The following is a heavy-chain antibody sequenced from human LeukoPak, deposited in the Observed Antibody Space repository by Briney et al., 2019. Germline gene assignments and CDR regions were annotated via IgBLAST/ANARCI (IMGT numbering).Heavy chain of an antibody. Sequence: GGSLRLSCAASGFTFSSYAMSWVRQAPGKGLEWVSTISGSRGNTYYADSVKGRFTISRDNSNNTLFLQMNSLRAEETAVYYCAKAPAISANYYFDYWGQGTLVTVSS. J-gene: IGHJ4*02. CDR3: AKAPAISANYYFDY. CDR2: ISGSRGNT. CDR1: GFTFSSYA. D-gene: IGHD5-12*01. V-gene: IGHV3-23*01.